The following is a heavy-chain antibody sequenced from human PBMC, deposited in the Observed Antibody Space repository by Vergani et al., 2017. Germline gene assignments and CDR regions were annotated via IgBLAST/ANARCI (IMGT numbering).Heavy chain of an antibody. V-gene: IGHV4-59*12. CDR3: ARGHPYCYGSGSYCWFDP. CDR1: GGSISSYS. J-gene: IGHJ5*02. D-gene: IGHD3-10*01. CDR2: IYHSGST. Sequence: QVQLQESGPGLVKPSETLSLTCTVSGGSISSYSWSWIRQPPGKGLEWIGYIYHSGSTYYNPSLKSRVTISVDRSKNQFSLKLSSVTAADTAVYYCARGHPYCYGSGSYCWFDPWGQGTLVTVSS.